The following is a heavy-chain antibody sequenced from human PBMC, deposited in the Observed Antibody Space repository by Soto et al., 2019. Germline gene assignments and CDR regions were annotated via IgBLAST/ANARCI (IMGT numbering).Heavy chain of an antibody. V-gene: IGHV3-30-3*01. CDR3: ARAVSAAGFDWFDP. CDR1: GFTFSSYA. D-gene: IGHD6-13*01. J-gene: IGHJ5*02. CDR2: ISYDGSNK. Sequence: QVQLVESGGGVVQPGRSLRLSCAASGFTFSSYAMHWVRQAPGKGLAWVAVISYDGSNKYYADSVKGRFTISRDNSKNTLYLQMNSLRAEDTAVYYCARAVSAAGFDWFDPWGQGTLVTVSS.